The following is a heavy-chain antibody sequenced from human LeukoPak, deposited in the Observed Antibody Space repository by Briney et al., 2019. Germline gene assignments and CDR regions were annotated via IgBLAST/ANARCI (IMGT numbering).Heavy chain of an antibody. J-gene: IGHJ4*02. CDR1: GGSFSGYY. Sequence: SETLSLTCAVYGGSFSGYYWSWIRQPPGKGLEWIGEINHSGSTNYNPSLKSRVTISVDTSKNQFSLKLSSVTAADTAVYYCARDPPLAAIGGYYFDYWGQGTLVTVSS. CDR2: INHSGST. CDR3: ARDPPLAAIGGYYFDY. D-gene: IGHD2-2*01. V-gene: IGHV4-34*01.